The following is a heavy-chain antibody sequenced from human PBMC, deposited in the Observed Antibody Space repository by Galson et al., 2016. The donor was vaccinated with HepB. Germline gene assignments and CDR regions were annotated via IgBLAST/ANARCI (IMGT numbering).Heavy chain of an antibody. V-gene: IGHV1-24*01. CDR2: FSVYNGNT. D-gene: IGHD3-3*02. CDR1: GNTLSELS. J-gene: IGHJ4*02. CDR3: ATGVLVSQGFDY. Sequence: SVKVSCKVSGNTLSELSIFWVRQAPGQDLEWMGWFSVYNGNTNYAEKFQGRVTVTEDRSTDTAFMELSSLASDDTAVYYCATGVLVSQGFDYWGQGAQVTVSS.